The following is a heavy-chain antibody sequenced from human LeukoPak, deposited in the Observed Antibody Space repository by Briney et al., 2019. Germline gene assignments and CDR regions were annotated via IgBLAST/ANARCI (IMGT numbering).Heavy chain of an antibody. Sequence: SETLSLTCGVYGGSFSGYYWSWIRQPPGKGLEWIGEINHSGSTNYNPSLKSRVTISVDTSKNQFSLKLSSVTAADTAVYYCARGDAFDIWGQGTMVTVFS. CDR3: ARGDAFDI. V-gene: IGHV4-34*01. CDR1: GGSFSGYY. J-gene: IGHJ3*02. CDR2: INHSGST.